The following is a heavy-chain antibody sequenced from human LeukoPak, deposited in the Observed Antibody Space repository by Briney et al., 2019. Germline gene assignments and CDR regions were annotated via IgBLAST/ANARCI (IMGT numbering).Heavy chain of an antibody. CDR2: ISYDGSNK. D-gene: IGHD2-2*01. CDR3: SAAGPAAFAY. CDR1: GFTFSSYA. J-gene: IGHJ4*02. V-gene: IGHV3-30-3*01. Sequence: PGRSLRLSCAASGFTFSSYAMHWVRQAPGKGLEWVAVISYDGSNKYYADSVNGRFTISRDDSKITAYLQMNSLKTEDTAVYFCSAAGPAAFAYWGQGTLVTVSS.